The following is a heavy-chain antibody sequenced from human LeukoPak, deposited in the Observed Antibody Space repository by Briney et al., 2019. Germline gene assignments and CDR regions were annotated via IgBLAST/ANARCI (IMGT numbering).Heavy chain of an antibody. CDR1: GGSLNSYY. V-gene: IGHV4-59*01. D-gene: IGHD1-14*01. J-gene: IGHJ3*02. CDR3: ARFLTGDAFDI. CDR2: IYYSGST. Sequence: AETLSLTCTGSGGSLNSYYWSWLRQPRGKGLEGIGYIYYSGSTNYNPSLMSRGTISVDTCKNQYSLMLTSVPAANPAVYYCARFLTGDAFDIWGQGTMVTVSS.